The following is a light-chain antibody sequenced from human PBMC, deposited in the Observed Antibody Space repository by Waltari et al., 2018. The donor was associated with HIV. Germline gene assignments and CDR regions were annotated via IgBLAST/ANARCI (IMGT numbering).Light chain of an antibody. CDR2: DVN. V-gene: IGLV2-14*01. Sequence: SALTQPASVSGSPGQSISISSTGTSSDVGAYNSVPWYQQHPGQAPKLIMYDVNYRPSGISSRFSGSKSGNTASLTISGLQAEDEADYYCSSYTGSDTLLGVFGTGTKVTVL. CDR1: SSDVGAYNS. J-gene: IGLJ1*01. CDR3: SSYTGSDTLLGV.